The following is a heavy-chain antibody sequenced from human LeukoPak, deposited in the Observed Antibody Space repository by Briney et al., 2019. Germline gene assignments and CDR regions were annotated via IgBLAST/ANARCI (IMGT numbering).Heavy chain of an antibody. CDR1: GDSIDSYH. J-gene: IGHJ4*02. CDR3: ARDDSSRDDSGGYHY. D-gene: IGHD3-22*01. CDR2: IHMSGST. Sequence: SETLSLTCTVSGDSIDSYHWSWIRQPAGKGLEWIGRIHMSGSTNYNPSLRSRVAISMDNSKNQFSLKLKSVTAADTAVYYCARDDSSRDDSGGYHYWGQGTLVTISS. V-gene: IGHV4-4*07.